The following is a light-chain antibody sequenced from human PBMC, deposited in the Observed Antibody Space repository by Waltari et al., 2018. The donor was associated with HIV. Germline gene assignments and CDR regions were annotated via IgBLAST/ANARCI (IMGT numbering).Light chain of an antibody. CDR2: AAS. CDR1: KGINNY. CDR3: QKYNTVPLT. Sequence: DIQMTQPPSPLFASVGARVTIYCRASKGINNYLAWYQQKPGKVPKLLIYAASTLQSGVPSRFSGSGSGTDFTLTISSLQPEDVATYYCQKYNTVPLTFGGGTKVEIK. J-gene: IGKJ4*01. V-gene: IGKV1-27*01.